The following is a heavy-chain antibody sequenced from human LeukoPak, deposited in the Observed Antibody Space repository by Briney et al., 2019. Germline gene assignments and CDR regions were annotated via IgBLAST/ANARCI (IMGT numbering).Heavy chain of an antibody. Sequence: SGGSLRLSCAVSGFSVSGYWMTWVRQAPGKGLEWVANIKQDGSEKNYVDSVKGRSTISRDNAENSLFLQMNSLRVEDTAVYYCAREWQGGIAAAGTRIEGDYWGQGTLVAASS. CDR3: AREWQGGIAAAGTRIEGDY. D-gene: IGHD6-13*01. J-gene: IGHJ4*02. CDR2: IKQDGSEK. CDR1: GFSVSGYW. V-gene: IGHV3-7*01.